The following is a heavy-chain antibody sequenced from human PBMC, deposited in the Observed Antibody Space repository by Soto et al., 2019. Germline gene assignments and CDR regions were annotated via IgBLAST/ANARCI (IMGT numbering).Heavy chain of an antibody. CDR3: ASEGLGTRGYFDL. Sequence: EVQLLESGGGVVQPGGSLRLSCADSGFTFRPYGMSWVRQAPGKGLEWVSSISDSGSRTNYAGFVKGRFTISRDNSKNTLYLQMDKLRAEDSAIYYCASEGLGTRGYFDLWGQGTLVTVSS. J-gene: IGHJ4*03. CDR2: ISDSGSRT. CDR1: GFTFRPYG. V-gene: IGHV3-23*01. D-gene: IGHD1-1*01.